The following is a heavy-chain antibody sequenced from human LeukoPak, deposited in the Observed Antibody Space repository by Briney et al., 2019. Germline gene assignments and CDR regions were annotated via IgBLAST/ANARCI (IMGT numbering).Heavy chain of an antibody. D-gene: IGHD3-9*01. CDR3: ARSKYNILTGYQIDI. J-gene: IGHJ4*02. CDR2: INPNSGGT. CDR1: GLRFTGYY. V-gene: IGHV1-2*02. Sequence: ASVQVSCKASGLRFTGYYFHWVRQAPGEGLEWMAWINPNSGGTILAEKFQGRVTMTADTSSSTAYMEVNILRSDDTAVYYCARSKYNILTGYQIDIWGQGTLIVVSS.